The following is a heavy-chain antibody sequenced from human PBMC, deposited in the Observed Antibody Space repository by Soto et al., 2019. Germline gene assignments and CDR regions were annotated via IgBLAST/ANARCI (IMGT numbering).Heavy chain of an antibody. V-gene: IGHV1-8*01. CDR2: MNPNSGNT. CDR3: ARLVSNDYGDYHFDY. J-gene: IGHJ4*02. D-gene: IGHD4-17*01. CDR1: GYTFTSYD. Sequence: QVQLVQSGAEVKKPGASVKVSCKASGYTFTSYDINWVRQATGQGLEWMGWMNPNSGNTGYAQKFQGRVTMTRNTSISTAYMELSSLRSDDTAVYYCARLVSNDYGDYHFDYWGQGTLVTVSS.